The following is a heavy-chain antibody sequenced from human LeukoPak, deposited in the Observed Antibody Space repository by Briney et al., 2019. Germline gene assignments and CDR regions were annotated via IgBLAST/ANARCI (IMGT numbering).Heavy chain of an antibody. Sequence: NPSETLSLTCTVSGGSISGYYWTWVRQPPGKGLEWIGQIHYSGRADYNPSLKSRITISVDTSKNQMSLKLTSVTAADTAIYYCARFGVDYDMGVWGQGTTVTVSS. D-gene: IGHD3-16*01. CDR2: IHYSGRA. V-gene: IGHV4-59*01. J-gene: IGHJ6*02. CDR1: GGSISGYY. CDR3: ARFGVDYDMGV.